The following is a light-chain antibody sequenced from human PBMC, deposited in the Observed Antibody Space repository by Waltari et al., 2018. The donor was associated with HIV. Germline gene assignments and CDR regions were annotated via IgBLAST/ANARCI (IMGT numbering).Light chain of an antibody. CDR1: SSDIAYSDH. J-gene: IGLJ2*01. CDR2: EVT. V-gene: IGLV2-14*01. Sequence: QSPLTQPAPVSGSPGQSIVLPCTGSSSDIAYSDHVSWYQQYPGQAPKALIYEVTSRPSGTSSRFSGSKSATTAFLAISKLQTDDEADYFCSSYTRRGTVVFGGGTRLTVL. CDR3: SSYTRRGTVV.